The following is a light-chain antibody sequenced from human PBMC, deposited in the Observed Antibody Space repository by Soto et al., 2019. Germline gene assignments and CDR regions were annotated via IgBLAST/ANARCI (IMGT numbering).Light chain of an antibody. Sequence: DIQMTQSPSSLSASVGDRVTITCRASQSISSYLHWYQQKPGKAPKLLIYAASSLQSGVPSRFSSSGSGADFTLTISSLQPEDFATYYCQQSYSTPMYTFGQGTKLEIK. V-gene: IGKV1-39*01. J-gene: IGKJ2*01. CDR3: QQSYSTPMYT. CDR1: QSISSY. CDR2: AAS.